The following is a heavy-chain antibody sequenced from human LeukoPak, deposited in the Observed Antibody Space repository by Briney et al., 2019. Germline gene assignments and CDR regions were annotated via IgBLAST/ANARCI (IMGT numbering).Heavy chain of an antibody. J-gene: IGHJ4*02. Sequence: GRSLRLSCAASGFTFSSYAMHWVRQAPGKGLEWVAVISYDGSNKYYADSVKGRFTISRDNSKNTLYLQMNSLRAEDTAVYYCARDLDYWGQGNLVTVSS. V-gene: IGHV3-30*01. CDR2: ISYDGSNK. CDR3: ARDLDY. CDR1: GFTFSSYA.